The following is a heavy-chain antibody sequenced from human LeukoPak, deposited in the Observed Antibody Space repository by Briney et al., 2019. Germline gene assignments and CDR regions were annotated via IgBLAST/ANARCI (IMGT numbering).Heavy chain of an antibody. CDR2: IRYDGSNK. D-gene: IGHD2-15*01. Sequence: PGGSLRLSCAASGFTFSSYGIHWVRQAPGKGLEWVAFIRYDGSNKYYADSVKGRFTISRDNSKNTLYLQMNSLRAEDTAVYYCAKDLARFVVVVAATFDYWGQGTLVTVSS. CDR3: AKDLARFVVVVAATFDY. V-gene: IGHV3-30*02. J-gene: IGHJ4*02. CDR1: GFTFSSYG.